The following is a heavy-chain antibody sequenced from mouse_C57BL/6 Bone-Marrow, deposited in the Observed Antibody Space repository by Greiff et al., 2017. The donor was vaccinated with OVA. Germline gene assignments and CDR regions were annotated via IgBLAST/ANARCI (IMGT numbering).Heavy chain of an antibody. D-gene: IGHD2-1*01. CDR3: ARQSIYYGNLDY. CDR2: IYPGSGNT. J-gene: IGHJ2*01. Sequence: QVQLKQSGAELVRPGASVKLSCKASGYTFTDYYINWVKQRPGQGLEWIARIYPGSGNTYYNEKFKGKATLTAEKSSSTAYMQLSSLTSEDSAVYFCARQSIYYGNLDYWGQGTTLTVSS. V-gene: IGHV1-76*01. CDR1: GYTFTDYY.